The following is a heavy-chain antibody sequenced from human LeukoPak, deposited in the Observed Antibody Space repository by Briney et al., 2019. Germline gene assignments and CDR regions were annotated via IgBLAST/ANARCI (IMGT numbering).Heavy chain of an antibody. CDR2: IYYSGST. Sequence: SETLSLTCTVSGGSISSSSYYWGWIRQPPGKGLEWIGSIYYSGSTYYNPSLKSRVTMSVDTSKNQFSLKLSSVTAADTAVYYCARERYFDLDYWGQGTLVTVSS. CDR3: ARERYFDLDY. J-gene: IGHJ4*02. D-gene: IGHD3-9*01. CDR1: GGSISSSSYY. V-gene: IGHV4-39*07.